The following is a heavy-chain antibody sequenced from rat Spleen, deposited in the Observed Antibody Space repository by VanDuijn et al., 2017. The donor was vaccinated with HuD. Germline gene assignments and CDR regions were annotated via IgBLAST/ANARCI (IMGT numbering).Heavy chain of an antibody. D-gene: IGHD4-3*01. V-gene: IGHV5-7*01. CDR3: ARHEGNSGYDY. Sequence: EVQLVESGGGLVQPGRSLKLSCAASGFTFSDYIMAWVRQAPKKGLEWVATIRYDGGSTYYRDSVKGRFTISRDNAKSTLYLQMDSLRSEDTATYYCARHEGNSGYDYWGQGVMVTVSS. CDR1: GFTFSDYI. CDR2: IRYDGGST. J-gene: IGHJ2*01.